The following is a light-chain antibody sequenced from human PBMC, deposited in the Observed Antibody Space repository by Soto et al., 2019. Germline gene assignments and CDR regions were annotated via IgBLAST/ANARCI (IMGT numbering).Light chain of an antibody. Sequence: QSVLTRPRSVSGSPGQSVTISCTGTSSDVGGYNHVSWYQQHPVKAPKLMIYDVSKRPSGVPDRFSGSKSGSTASLTISGLQAEDEADYYCCSYAGSYTWMFGGGTKLTVL. CDR2: DVS. CDR1: SSDVGGYNH. V-gene: IGLV2-11*01. J-gene: IGLJ3*02. CDR3: CSYAGSYTWM.